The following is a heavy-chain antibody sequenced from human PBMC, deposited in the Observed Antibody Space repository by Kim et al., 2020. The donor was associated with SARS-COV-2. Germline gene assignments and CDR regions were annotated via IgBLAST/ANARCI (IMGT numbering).Heavy chain of an antibody. CDR3: ARATGLQSNSSPRRGLSDFFYMDV. J-gene: IGHJ6*03. Sequence: GGSLRLSCATSGFTFGSDVMTWVRQAPGKGLEWVSALSRSGGVTYYADSVRGRFTISADSSKNTVFLQMNGLRVEDTAIYFCARATGLQSNSSPRRGLSDFFYMDVWGKGTTVTVSS. CDR2: LSRSGGVT. V-gene: IGHV3-23*01. D-gene: IGHD6-6*01. CDR1: GFTFGSDV.